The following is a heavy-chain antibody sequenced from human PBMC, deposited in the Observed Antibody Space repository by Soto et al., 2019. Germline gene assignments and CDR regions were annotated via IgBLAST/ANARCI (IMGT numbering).Heavy chain of an antibody. Sequence: QVQLVQSGAEVKKPGASVKVSCKASGYTFTSYGISWVRQAPGQGLEWMGWISAYNGNTNYAQKLQGRVTITTDTSTSTAYMELRSLRSDDTAVYYCARDRASYYDSSGYLDSDYWGQGTLVTVSS. CDR3: ARDRASYYDSSGYLDSDY. D-gene: IGHD3-22*01. CDR1: GYTFTSYG. CDR2: ISAYNGNT. V-gene: IGHV1-18*01. J-gene: IGHJ4*02.